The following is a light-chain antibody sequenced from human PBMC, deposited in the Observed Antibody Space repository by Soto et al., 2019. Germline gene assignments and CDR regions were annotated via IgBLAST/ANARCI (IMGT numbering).Light chain of an antibody. CDR3: QQYNTWSPLT. J-gene: IGKJ4*01. Sequence: EIVMTQSPATLSVSPGERATLSYRASQSVSNNLAWYQQKPGQAPRLLIYGASTRATVIPARFSGSGSGTEFTLTITSLQSEDFAVYYCQQYNTWSPLTFGGGTKVETK. V-gene: IGKV3-15*01. CDR2: GAS. CDR1: QSVSNN.